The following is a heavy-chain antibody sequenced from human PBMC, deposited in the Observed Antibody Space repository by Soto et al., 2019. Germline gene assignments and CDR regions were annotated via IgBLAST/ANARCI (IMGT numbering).Heavy chain of an antibody. J-gene: IGHJ4*02. CDR3: ARGPWAADY. Sequence: EVQLVESGGGLVQPGGSLRLSCAASGFTVSTKYMSWVRQAPGKGLEWVSVIYSGGSTFYADSVMGRFTIFRDNSKNTVNLQMNSLGAEDTAVYYCARGPWAADYWGQGTLVTVSS. V-gene: IGHV3-66*01. CDR2: IYSGGST. D-gene: IGHD3-16*01. CDR1: GFTVSTKY.